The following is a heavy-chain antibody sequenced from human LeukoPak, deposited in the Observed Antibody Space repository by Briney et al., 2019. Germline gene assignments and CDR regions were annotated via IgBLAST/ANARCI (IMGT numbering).Heavy chain of an antibody. Sequence: SETLSLTCAVSGGSISSSNWWSWVRQPPGKGLEWIGEIYHSGSTNYNPSLKSRVTISVDKSKNQFSLKLSSVTAADTAVYYCARASSGWYANWFDPWGQGTLVTVSS. CDR3: ARASSGWYANWFDP. CDR2: IYHSGST. CDR1: GGSISSSNW. D-gene: IGHD6-19*01. V-gene: IGHV4-4*02. J-gene: IGHJ5*02.